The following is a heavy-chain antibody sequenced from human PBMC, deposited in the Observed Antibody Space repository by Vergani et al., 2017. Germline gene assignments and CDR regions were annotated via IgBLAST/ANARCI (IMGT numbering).Heavy chain of an antibody. Sequence: EVQLVESGGGLIQPGGSLRLSCAASGFTVSSNYMSWVRQAPGKGLEWVSVIYSGGSTYYADSVKGRFTISRANSKNTLYLQMNSLSAEDTAVYYCARVAEDRSSSWWKKADHYYYMDVWGKGTTVTVSS. CDR2: IYSGGST. V-gene: IGHV3-53*01. CDR1: GFTVSSNY. J-gene: IGHJ6*03. D-gene: IGHD6-13*01. CDR3: ARVAEDRSSSWWKKADHYYYMDV.